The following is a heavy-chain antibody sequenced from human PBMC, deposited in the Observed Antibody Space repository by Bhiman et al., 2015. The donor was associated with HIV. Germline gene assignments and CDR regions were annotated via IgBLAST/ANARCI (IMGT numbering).Heavy chain of an antibody. V-gene: IGHV3-9*01. CDR1: GFTFDDYA. CDR2: ITWNSGRV. Sequence: EVQLVESGGGLVQPGRSLRLSCAASGFTFDDYAMHWVRQAPGKGLEWVSGITWNSGRVAYADSVKGRFTISRDNAKNSLYLQMSSLRAEDTAVYYCARNPTTVTAAEFEYYFDYWGQGTLVTVSS. D-gene: IGHD4-17*01. J-gene: IGHJ4*02. CDR3: ARNPTTVTAAEFEYYFDY.